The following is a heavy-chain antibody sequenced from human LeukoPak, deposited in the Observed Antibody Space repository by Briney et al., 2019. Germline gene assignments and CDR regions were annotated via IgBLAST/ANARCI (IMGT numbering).Heavy chain of an antibody. CDR2: ISSSSSTI. CDR1: GFTFSSYS. D-gene: IGHD1-26*01. CDR3: ARGRSYHFDY. J-gene: IGHJ4*02. Sequence: GGSLRLSCAASGFTFSSYSMNWVRQAPGKGLEWVSYISSSSSTIYYADSVKGRFTISRDNAKNSLYLQMNSLRAEDTAVYYCARGRSYHFDYWGQGTLVTVSS. V-gene: IGHV3-48*01.